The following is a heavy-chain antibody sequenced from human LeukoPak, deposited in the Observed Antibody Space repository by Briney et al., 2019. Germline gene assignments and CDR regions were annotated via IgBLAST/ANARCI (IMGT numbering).Heavy chain of an antibody. CDR3: GASVFW. Sequence: GGSMRLSCAVSGFTFRSYWMSWVRLAPGKGLEWVANIKQDGSEKNYVDSVKGRFTISRDNAKNSLYLQMNSLRAEDSAVYYCGASVFWWGQGTLVTVSS. D-gene: IGHD3-3*01. V-gene: IGHV3-7*03. CDR2: IKQDGSEK. J-gene: IGHJ4*02. CDR1: GFTFRSYW.